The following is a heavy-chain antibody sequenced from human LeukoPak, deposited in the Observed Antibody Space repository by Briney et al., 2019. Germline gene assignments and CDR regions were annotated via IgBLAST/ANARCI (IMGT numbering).Heavy chain of an antibody. V-gene: IGHV3-23*01. CDR1: GFTFSSYA. CDR3: AKKAEAYGDSVTQH. Sequence: GGSLRLSCAASGFTFSSYAMSWVRQAPGKGLEWVSAISGSGGSTYYADSVKGRFTISRDNSKNTLYLQMNSLRVDDTALYYCAKKAEAYGDSVTQHWGQGTLVTVSS. D-gene: IGHD4-17*01. CDR2: ISGSGGST. J-gene: IGHJ1*01.